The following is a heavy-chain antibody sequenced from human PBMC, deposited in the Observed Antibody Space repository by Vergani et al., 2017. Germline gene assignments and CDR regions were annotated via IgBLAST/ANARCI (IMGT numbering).Heavy chain of an antibody. V-gene: IGHV3-73*01. CDR2: IRSKANSYAT. D-gene: IGHD4-17*01. Sequence: EVQLVESGGGLVQPGGSLKLSCAASGFTFSGSAMHWVRQASGKGLEWVGRIRSKANSYATAYAASVKGRFTISRDDSKNTLYLQMNSLRAEDTAVYYCAKDGGXVYGDYSELSTYYGMDVWGQGTTVTVSS. CDR1: GFTFSGSA. CDR3: AKDGGXVYGDYSELSTYYGMDV. J-gene: IGHJ6*02.